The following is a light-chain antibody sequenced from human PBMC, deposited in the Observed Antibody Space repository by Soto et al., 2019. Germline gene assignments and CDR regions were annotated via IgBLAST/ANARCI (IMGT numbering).Light chain of an antibody. CDR2: GAS. CDR1: QSVSTN. V-gene: IGKV3-15*01. J-gene: IGKJ4*01. Sequence: EIVMTQFPATLSVSPGERATLSCRASQSVSTNLAWYQRKPGQTPRLLIYGASTMATGVPASFSGSGSGTEFILTISSLQSEDFAIYYCQQYHRWPRTFGGGTKVEI. CDR3: QQYHRWPRT.